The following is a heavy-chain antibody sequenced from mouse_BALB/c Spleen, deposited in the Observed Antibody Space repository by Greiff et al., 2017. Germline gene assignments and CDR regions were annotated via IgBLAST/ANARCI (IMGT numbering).Heavy chain of an antibody. CDR3: ARWVITSWYFDV. Sequence: EVMLVESGPGLVKPSQSLSLTCTVTGYSITSDYAWNWIRQFPGNQLEWMGYISYSGSTSYNPSLKSRISITRDTSKNQFFLQLNSVTTEDTATYYCARWVITSWYFDVWGAGTTVTVSS. V-gene: IGHV3-2*02. J-gene: IGHJ1*01. CDR1: GYSITSDYA. D-gene: IGHD1-1*01. CDR2: ISYSGST.